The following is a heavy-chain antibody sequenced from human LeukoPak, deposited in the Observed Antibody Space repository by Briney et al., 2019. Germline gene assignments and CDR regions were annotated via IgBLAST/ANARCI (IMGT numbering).Heavy chain of an antibody. D-gene: IGHD3-3*01. J-gene: IGHJ5*02. Sequence: SETLSLTCAVYGGSIGTYYWSWIRQPPGRGLEWIGYVHYSGSTNYNPSLKSRVTISVDTSKNQFSLKLSSVTAADTAVYYCARGVYYDFWSGQDISRFDPWGQGTLVTVSS. V-gene: IGHV4-59*13. CDR2: VHYSGST. CDR3: ARGVYYDFWSGQDISRFDP. CDR1: GGSIGTYY.